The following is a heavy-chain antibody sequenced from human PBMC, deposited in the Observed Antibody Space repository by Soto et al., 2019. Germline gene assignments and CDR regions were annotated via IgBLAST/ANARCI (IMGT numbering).Heavy chain of an antibody. CDR3: AHYDSSGYFSHFDS. D-gene: IGHD3-22*01. CDR1: GFSLTTTGVG. V-gene: IGHV2-5*01. Sequence: QIALQESGPTVVKPTQTLTLTCTFSGFSLTTTGVGVGWIRHAPGKALEWLAMVYWNDERRYSPSLKSRLTITQDTSKNQVVITMTYMDPVDTATYFCAHYDSSGYFSHFDSWGQGTLVNVSS. CDR2: VYWNDER. J-gene: IGHJ4*02.